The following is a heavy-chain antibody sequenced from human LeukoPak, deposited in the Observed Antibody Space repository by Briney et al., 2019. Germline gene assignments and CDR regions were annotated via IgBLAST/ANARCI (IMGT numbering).Heavy chain of an antibody. J-gene: IGHJ4*02. CDR1: GGSISSYY. V-gene: IGHV4-4*07. CDR2: IYTSGST. D-gene: IGHD3-3*01. Sequence: SETLSLTCTVSGGSISSYYWSWIRQPAGKGLEWIGRIYTSGSTNYNPSLKSRVTMSVDTSKNQFSLKLSSVTAADTAVYYCARNYYDFWSGYYFDYWGQGTLVTVSS. CDR3: ARNYYDFWSGYYFDY.